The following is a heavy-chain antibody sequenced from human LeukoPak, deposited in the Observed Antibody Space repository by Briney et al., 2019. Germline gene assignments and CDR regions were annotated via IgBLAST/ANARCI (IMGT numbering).Heavy chain of an antibody. D-gene: IGHD6-13*01. V-gene: IGHV4-59*01. CDR2: INYSGST. J-gene: IGHJ3*02. CDR1: GDSISIYY. Sequence: PSETLSLTCSVSGDSISIYYWSWIRQPPGKGLQWIGYINYSGSTNYNPSLKSRVTVSVDTSKNQFSLKLSSVTAADTAVYYCAREKIAAAGTGAFDIWGQGTMVTVSS. CDR3: AREKIAAAGTGAFDI.